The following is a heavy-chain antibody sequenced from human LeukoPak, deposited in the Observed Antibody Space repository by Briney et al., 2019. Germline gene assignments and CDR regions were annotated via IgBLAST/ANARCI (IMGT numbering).Heavy chain of an antibody. J-gene: IGHJ4*02. V-gene: IGHV4-39*01. CDR1: GGSISSSSYY. CDR3: ARLYGDYRYYFDY. D-gene: IGHD4-17*01. CDR2: IYYSGST. Sequence: SSETLSLTCTVSGGSISSSSYYWGWIRQPPGKGLEWIGSIYYSGSTYYNPSLKSRVTISVDTSKNQFSLKLSSVTAADTAVYYCARLYGDYRYYFDYWGQGTLVTVSS.